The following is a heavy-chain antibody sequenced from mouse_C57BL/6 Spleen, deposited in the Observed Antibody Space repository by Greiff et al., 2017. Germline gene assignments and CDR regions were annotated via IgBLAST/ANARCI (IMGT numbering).Heavy chain of an antibody. CDR1: GFTFSDYG. V-gene: IGHV5-17*01. CDR2: ISSGSSTI. Sequence: EVMLVESGGGLVKPGGSLKLSCAASGFTFSDYGMHWVRQAPEKGLEWVAYISSGSSTIYYADTVKGRFTISRDNAKNTLFLQMTSLRSEDTAMYYCARPRDYDEGYYYAMDYWGQGTSVTVSS. CDR3: ARPRDYDEGYYYAMDY. D-gene: IGHD2-4*01. J-gene: IGHJ4*01.